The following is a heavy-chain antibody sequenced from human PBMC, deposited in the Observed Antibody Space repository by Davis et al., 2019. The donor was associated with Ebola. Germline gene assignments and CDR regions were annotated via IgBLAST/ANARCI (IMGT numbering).Heavy chain of an antibody. J-gene: IGHJ4*02. V-gene: IGHV4-4*02. Sequence: SETLSLTCAVSGGSISSSNWWSWVRQPPGKGLEWIGEIYHSGSTNYNPSLKSRVTISVDKSKNQFSLKLSSVTAADTAVYYCARDSGWLQLNYFDYWGQGTLVTVSS. CDR2: IYHSGST. CDR1: GGSISSSNW. D-gene: IGHD5-24*01. CDR3: ARDSGWLQLNYFDY.